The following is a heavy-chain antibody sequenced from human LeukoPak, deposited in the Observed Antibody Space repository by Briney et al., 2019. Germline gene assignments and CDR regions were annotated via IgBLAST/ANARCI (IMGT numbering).Heavy chain of an antibody. V-gene: IGHV3-53*01. CDR2: IYSGGST. CDR3: ARGMGNYYYYKDV. CDR1: GFTVSSNY. D-gene: IGHD1-26*01. Sequence: GSLRLSCAASGFTVSSNYMSWVRQAPGKGLEWVPVIYSGGSTYYADSVKGRFTISRDNSKNTLYLQMNSLRAEDTAVYYCARGMGNYYYYKDVWGKVTTVTVSS. J-gene: IGHJ6*03.